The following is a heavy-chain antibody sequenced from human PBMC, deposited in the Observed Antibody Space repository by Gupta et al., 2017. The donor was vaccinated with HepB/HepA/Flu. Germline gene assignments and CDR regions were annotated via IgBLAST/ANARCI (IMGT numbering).Heavy chain of an antibody. CDR3: ARFYCGGDCYPEQKTIYYYYGMDV. J-gene: IGHJ6*02. CDR1: GYTFTSYG. CDR2: ISAYNGNT. D-gene: IGHD2-21*02. Sequence: QVQLVQSGAEVKKPGASVKVSCKASGYTFTSYGISWVRQAPGQGLEWMGWISAYNGNTNYAQKLQGRVTMTTDTSTSTAYMELRSLRSDDTAVYYCARFYCGGDCYPEQKTIYYYYGMDVWGQGTTVTVSS. V-gene: IGHV1-18*01.